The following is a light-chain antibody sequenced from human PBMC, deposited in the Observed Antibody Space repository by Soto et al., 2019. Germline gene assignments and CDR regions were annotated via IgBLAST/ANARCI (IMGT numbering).Light chain of an antibody. CDR1: SSDVGGYNY. CDR2: DVS. V-gene: IGLV2-14*03. CDR3: SSYTSSNTPI. Sequence: QSVLTQPASVSGSPGQSITISCTGTSSDVGGYNYVSRYQQHPGKVPRLMIYDVSNRPSGVSNRFSGSKSGNTASLTISGLQAEDEADYYCSSYTSSNTPIFGGGTKVTVL. J-gene: IGLJ2*01.